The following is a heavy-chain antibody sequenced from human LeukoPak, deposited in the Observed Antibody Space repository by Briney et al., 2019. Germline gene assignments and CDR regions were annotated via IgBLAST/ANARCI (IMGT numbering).Heavy chain of an antibody. CDR3: TRGTTGDYFDY. CDR1: GFTFSGSA. CDR2: IRSKANSYAT. D-gene: IGHD1-7*01. J-gene: IGHJ4*02. Sequence: GGSLRLSCAASGFTFSGSAMHWVRQASGKGLEWVGRIRSKANSYATAYAASMKGRFTISRDDSKNTAYLQMNSLKTEDTAVYYCTRGTTGDYFDYWGQGTLVTVSS. V-gene: IGHV3-73*01.